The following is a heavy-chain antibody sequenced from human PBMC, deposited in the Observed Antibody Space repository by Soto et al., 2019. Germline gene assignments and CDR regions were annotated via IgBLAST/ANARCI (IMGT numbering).Heavy chain of an antibody. CDR3: ARHSRYCSSTSCYAAYYYGMDV. D-gene: IGHD2-2*01. CDR1: GGSISSSSYY. CDR2: IYYSGST. Sequence: SETLSLTCTVSGGSISSSSYYWGWIRQPPGKGLEWIGSIYYSGSTYYSPSLKSRVTISVDTSKNQFSLKLSSVTAADTAVYYCARHSRYCSSTSCYAAYYYGMDVWGQGTTVTVS. V-gene: IGHV4-39*01. J-gene: IGHJ6*02.